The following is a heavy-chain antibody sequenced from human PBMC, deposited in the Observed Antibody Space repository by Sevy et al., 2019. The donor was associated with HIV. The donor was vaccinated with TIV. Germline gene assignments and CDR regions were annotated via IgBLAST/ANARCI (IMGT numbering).Heavy chain of an antibody. CDR1: GLNVSSNY. CDR2: IYSDGAI. CDR3: TSSWGFWDD. V-gene: IGHV3-53*01. D-gene: IGHD7-27*01. J-gene: IGHJ4*02. Sequence: GGSLRLSCAASGLNVSSNYLSWVRQAPGKGLEWVSVIYSDGAIFYANSVKGRITVSRDNSKNTVYLQMNSLRVEDTAVYYCTSSWGFWDDWGQGTLVTVSS.